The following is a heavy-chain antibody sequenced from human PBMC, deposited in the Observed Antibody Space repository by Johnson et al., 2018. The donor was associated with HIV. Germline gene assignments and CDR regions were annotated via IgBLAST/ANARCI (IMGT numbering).Heavy chain of an antibody. CDR1: GFTFSSYD. J-gene: IGHJ3*02. CDR2: IGTAGDT. V-gene: IGHV3-13*01. D-gene: IGHD5-12*01. CDR3: ARQGGWLGACDI. Sequence: VQLVESGGGVVQPGRSLRLSCAASGFTFSSYDMHWVRQATGKGLEWVSAIGTAGDTYYPGSVKGRFTISRENAKNSLYLQMNSLRAGDTAVYYCARQGGWLGACDIWGQGTMVTVSS.